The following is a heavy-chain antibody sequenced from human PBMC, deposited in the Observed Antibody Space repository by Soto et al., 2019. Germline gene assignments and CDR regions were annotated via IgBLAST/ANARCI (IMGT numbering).Heavy chain of an antibody. Sequence: QVTLKESGPVLVKPTDTLTLTCTVSGFSLTNTKMGVSWIRQPPGKALEWLAHIFSSDEKSYSTSLKTRLTISKDTSKSQVVLVMTNMDPVDTGTYYCARMHVTMFGVESPDIWGRGTMVTVSS. CDR2: IFSSDEK. CDR3: ARMHVTMFGVESPDI. J-gene: IGHJ3*02. D-gene: IGHD3-3*01. V-gene: IGHV2-26*01. CDR1: GFSLTNTKMG.